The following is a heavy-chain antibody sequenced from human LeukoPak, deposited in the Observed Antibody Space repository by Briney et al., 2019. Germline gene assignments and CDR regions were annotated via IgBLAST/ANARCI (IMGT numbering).Heavy chain of an antibody. D-gene: IGHD3-16*02. V-gene: IGHV4-34*01. Sequence: SETLSLTCAVYGGSFSGYYWSLIRQPPGKGLEWIGEINHSGSTNYNPSLKSRVTISVDTSKNQFSLKLSSVTAADTAVYYCARSVGDYVWGSYPPWGQGTLVTVSS. CDR1: GGSFSGYY. CDR3: ARSVGDYVWGSYPP. CDR2: INHSGST. J-gene: IGHJ5*02.